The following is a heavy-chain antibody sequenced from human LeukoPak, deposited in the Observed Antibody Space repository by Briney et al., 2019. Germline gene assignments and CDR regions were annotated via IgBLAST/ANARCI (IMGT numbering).Heavy chain of an antibody. CDR3: ARALRFLEWLFLSEFDP. CDR2: INPNSGGT. D-gene: IGHD3-3*01. Sequence: GASVKVSCKASGYTFTGYYMHWVRQAPGQGLEWMGWINPNSGGTNYAQKFQGRVTMTRDTSISTAYMELSRLRSDDTAVYYCARALRFLEWLFLSEFDPWGQGTLVTVSS. J-gene: IGHJ5*02. CDR1: GYTFTGYY. V-gene: IGHV1-2*02.